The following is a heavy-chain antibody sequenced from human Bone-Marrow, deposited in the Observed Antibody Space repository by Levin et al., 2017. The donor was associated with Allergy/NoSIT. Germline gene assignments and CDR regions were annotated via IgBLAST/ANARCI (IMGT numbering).Heavy chain of an antibody. V-gene: IGHV3-23*01. CDR1: GLTFSNYG. J-gene: IGHJ4*02. Sequence: GESLKISCAASGLTFSNYGMSWVRQAPGKGLEWVSLISGSGVSIFYADSVKGRFSISRDNSKNTLYLQMNSLRPEDTAIYYCANRVVGTRAFDYWGQGTLVTVSS. CDR3: ANRVVGTRAFDY. D-gene: IGHD3-22*01. CDR2: ISGSGVSI.